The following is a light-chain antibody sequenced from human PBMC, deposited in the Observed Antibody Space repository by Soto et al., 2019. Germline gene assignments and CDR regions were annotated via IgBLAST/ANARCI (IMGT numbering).Light chain of an antibody. CDR1: QSVSSSY. V-gene: IGKV3-20*01. J-gene: IGKJ2*01. Sequence: EIVLTQSPGTLSLSPGERATLSCRASQSVSSSYLAWYQQKPGQAPRLLIYGASSRATGIPDRFSGSGSGTDVTLTISRLEPEDCAVYYCQQYGSSPLYPFGQGTKLEIK. CDR2: GAS. CDR3: QQYGSSPLYP.